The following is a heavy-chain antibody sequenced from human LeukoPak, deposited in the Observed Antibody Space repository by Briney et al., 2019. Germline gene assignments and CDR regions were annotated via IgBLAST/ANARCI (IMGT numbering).Heavy chain of an antibody. CDR3: ARDRDYYDSSGYYPYFQH. J-gene: IGHJ1*01. CDR2: IIPIFGTA. V-gene: IGHV1-69*13. Sequence: GASVKVSCKASGGTFSSYAISWVRQAPGQGLEWMGGIIPIFGTANYAQKFQGRVTITADESTSTAYMELSSLRSEDTAVYYCARDRDYYDSSGYYPYFQHWGQGTLVTVSS. D-gene: IGHD3-22*01. CDR1: GGTFSSYA.